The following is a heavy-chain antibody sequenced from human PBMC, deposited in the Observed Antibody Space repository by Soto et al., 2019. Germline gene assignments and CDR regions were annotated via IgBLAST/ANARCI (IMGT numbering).Heavy chain of an antibody. CDR2: ISGSGGST. Sequence: GGSLRLSCAASGFTFSSYAMSWVRQAPGKGLEWVSAISGSGGSTYYADSVKGRFTISRDNSKNTLYLQMNSLRAEDTAVYYCAKDWADYYDSSGIDYWGQGTLVTVSS. CDR3: AKDWADYYDSSGIDY. CDR1: GFTFSSYA. D-gene: IGHD3-22*01. V-gene: IGHV3-23*01. J-gene: IGHJ4*02.